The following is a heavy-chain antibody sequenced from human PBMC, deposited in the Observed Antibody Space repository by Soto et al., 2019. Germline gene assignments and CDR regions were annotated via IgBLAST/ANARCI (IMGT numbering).Heavy chain of an antibody. Sequence: GGSLRLSCVASGFSFSSYSLHWICQAPGKGLEWVALISYDGIKKNYEDSVKGRFTISRDSSKNTVYLQMSSLRSDDTAVYYCARSISVYGLDYWGQGTLVTVSS. CDR2: ISYDGIKK. D-gene: IGHD2-8*01. J-gene: IGHJ4*01. CDR3: ARSISVYGLDY. CDR1: GFSFSSYS. V-gene: IGHV3-30*04.